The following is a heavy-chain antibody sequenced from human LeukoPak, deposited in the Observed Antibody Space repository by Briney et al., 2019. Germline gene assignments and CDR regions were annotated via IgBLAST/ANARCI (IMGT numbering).Heavy chain of an antibody. CDR3: AKDYRVYYGSGSYYDY. V-gene: IGHV3-30*02. D-gene: IGHD3-10*01. Sequence: GGSLRLSCAASGFTFSSYGMHWVRQAPGKGLEWVAFIRYDGSNKYYADSVKGRFTISRDNSKNTLYLQMNSLRAEDTAVCYCAKDYRVYYGSGSYYDYWGQGTLVTVSS. CDR2: IRYDGSNK. CDR1: GFTFSSYG. J-gene: IGHJ4*02.